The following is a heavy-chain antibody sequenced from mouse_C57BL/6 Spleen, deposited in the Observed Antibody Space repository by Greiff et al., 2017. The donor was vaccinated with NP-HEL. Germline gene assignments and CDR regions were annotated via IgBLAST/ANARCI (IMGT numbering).Heavy chain of an antibody. CDR3: AAEEEVYYGSSYSYYFDY. D-gene: IGHD1-1*01. J-gene: IGHJ2*01. V-gene: IGHV1-76*01. Sequence: VQLQQSGAELVRPGASVKLSCKASGYTFTDYYINWVKQRPGQGLEWIARIYPGSGNTYYNEKFKGKATLTAEKSSSTAYMQLSSLTSEDSAVYFCAAEEEVYYGSSYSYYFDYWGQGTTLTVSS. CDR2: IYPGSGNT. CDR1: GYTFTDYY.